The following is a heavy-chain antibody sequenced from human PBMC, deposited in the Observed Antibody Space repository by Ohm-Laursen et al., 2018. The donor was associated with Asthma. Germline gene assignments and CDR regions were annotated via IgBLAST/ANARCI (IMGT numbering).Heavy chain of an antibody. J-gene: IGHJ4*02. Sequence: SLRLSCAASGVAFTDSWMSWVRQLPGGSLEWVAKINPLGYEKYYMDSVRGRFTLSRDESKNTVYLQMNSLRAEDTAVYYCARNGDYGVIDYWGQGTLVTVSS. D-gene: IGHD4-17*01. CDR1: GVAFTDSW. CDR3: ARNGDYGVIDY. CDR2: INPLGYEK. V-gene: IGHV3-7*01.